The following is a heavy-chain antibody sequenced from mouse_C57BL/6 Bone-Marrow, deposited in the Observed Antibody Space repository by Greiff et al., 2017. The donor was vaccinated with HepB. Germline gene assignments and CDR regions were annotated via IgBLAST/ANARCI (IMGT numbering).Heavy chain of an antibody. CDR1: GYTFTSYG. D-gene: IGHD2-10*01. V-gene: IGHV1-81*01. J-gene: IGHJ2*01. CDR3: ARRAYRDY. Sequence: VQLQQSGAELARPGASVKLSCKASGYTFTSYGISWVKQRTGQGLEWIGEIYPRSGNTYYNEKFKGKATLTADKSSSTAYMGLRSLTSEDSAVYFCARRAYRDYWGQGTTLTVSS. CDR2: IYPRSGNT.